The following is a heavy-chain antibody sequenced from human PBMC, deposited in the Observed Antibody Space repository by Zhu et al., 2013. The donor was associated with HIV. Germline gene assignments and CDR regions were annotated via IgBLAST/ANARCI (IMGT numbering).Heavy chain of an antibody. CDR2: IIPIFGTA. J-gene: IGHJ3*02. CDR3: ARGAVVLPAATDDAFDI. Sequence: QVQLVQSGAEVKRPGSSVKVSCRASGGTFSSSAISWVRQAPGQGLEWMGGIIPIFGTANYAQKFQGRVTITADKSTSTAYMELRRLRSDDTAVYYCARGAVVLPAATDDAFDIWGQRDKWSSSL. V-gene: IGHV1-69*06. D-gene: IGHD2-2*01. CDR1: GGTFSSSA.